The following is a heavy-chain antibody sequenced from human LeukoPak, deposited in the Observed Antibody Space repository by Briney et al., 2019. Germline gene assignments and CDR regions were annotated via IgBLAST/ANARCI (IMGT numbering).Heavy chain of an antibody. CDR1: GFPFSSSW. D-gene: IGHD2-21*02. V-gene: IGHV3-7*05. J-gene: IGHJ4*02. Sequence: GGSLRLSCAASGFPFSSSWMSWVRQAPGKGLEWLANVKTDGSEKFYVDSVKGRFTISRDNAKNSLYLQMNSLRAEDTALYYCATASRGGDSIYWGQGTLVTVSS. CDR2: VKTDGSEK. CDR3: ATASRGGDSIY.